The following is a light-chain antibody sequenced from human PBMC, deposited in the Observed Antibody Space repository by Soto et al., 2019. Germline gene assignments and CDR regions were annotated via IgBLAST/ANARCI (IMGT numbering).Light chain of an antibody. CDR2: DAS. CDR1: QSISTW. Sequence: DIQMTQSPSTLSASVGDRVTITCRASQSISTWLAWYPQKPWKAPKLLIYDASSLQGGVPSRFSGHGSGRDFTLHISRLPPYDFATYYGQQYNSYTTFGQGTKLESK. V-gene: IGKV1-5*01. CDR3: QQYNSYTT. J-gene: IGKJ2*01.